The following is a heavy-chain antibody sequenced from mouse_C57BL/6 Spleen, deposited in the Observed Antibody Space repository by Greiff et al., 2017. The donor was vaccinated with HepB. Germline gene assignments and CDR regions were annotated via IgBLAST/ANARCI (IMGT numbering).Heavy chain of an antibody. Sequence: EVHLVESEGGLVQPGSSMKLSCTASGFTFSDYYMAWVRQVPEKGLEWVANINYDGSSTYYLDSLKSRFIISRDNAKNILYLKMSSLKSEDTATYYCARDAGTGPYAMDYWGQGTSVTVSS. CDR3: ARDAGTGPYAMDY. J-gene: IGHJ4*01. V-gene: IGHV5-16*01. D-gene: IGHD3-3*01. CDR1: GFTFSDYY. CDR2: INYDGSST.